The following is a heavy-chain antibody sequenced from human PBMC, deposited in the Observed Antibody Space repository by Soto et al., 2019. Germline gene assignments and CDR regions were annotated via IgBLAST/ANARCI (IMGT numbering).Heavy chain of an antibody. V-gene: IGHV3-21*01. CDR3: ARDILSGGAYPDS. D-gene: IGHD3-10*01. Sequence: GGSLRLSCAASGFTFSSYTMNWVRQAPGKGLEWISSISSGSSYIYYAGSVKGRFTISRDNAKNSLFLQMNSLRADDTAVYYCARDILSGGAYPDSWGQGAKVTVSS. J-gene: IGHJ5*01. CDR2: ISSGSSYI. CDR1: GFTFSSYT.